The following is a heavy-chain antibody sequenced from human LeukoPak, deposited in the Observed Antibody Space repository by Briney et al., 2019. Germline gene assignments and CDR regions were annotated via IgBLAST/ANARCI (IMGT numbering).Heavy chain of an antibody. CDR1: GFTFSNHA. Sequence: GGSLRLSCAASGFTFSNHAMSWVRQAPGKGLEWVSGISGSGGSTYYADSVKGRFTISRDNSKNTLYLQMNSLRAEDTAVYYCAKDRGVVRGDYWGQGTLVAVSS. V-gene: IGHV3-23*01. CDR3: AKDRGVVRGDY. CDR2: ISGSGGST. D-gene: IGHD2-21*01. J-gene: IGHJ4*02.